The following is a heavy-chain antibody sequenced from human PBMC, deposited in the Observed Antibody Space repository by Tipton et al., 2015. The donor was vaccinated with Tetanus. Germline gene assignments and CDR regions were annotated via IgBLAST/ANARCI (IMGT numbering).Heavy chain of an antibody. CDR1: GFTVSNSH. D-gene: IGHD5-12*01. CDR3: LGHGGYSS. V-gene: IGHV3-53*01. CDR2: IYANGAT. Sequence: AVSGFTVSNSHTSWVRQAPGKGLECVSMIYANGATSYADSVKGRFSISRDNSKNTVFLQMNALRVEDTAVYYCLGHGGYSSWGQGTLVTVSS. J-gene: IGHJ5*02.